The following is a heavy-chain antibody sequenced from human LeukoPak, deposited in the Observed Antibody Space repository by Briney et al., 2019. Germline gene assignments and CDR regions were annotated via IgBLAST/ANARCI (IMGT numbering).Heavy chain of an antibody. J-gene: IGHJ4*02. CDR3: TRVSAGSGWYYFDY. CDR1: GFTSGDYA. Sequence: GGSLRLSCTTSGFTSGDYAMSWVRQAPGKGLEWVGFVSSKTYGGTTQYAASVKGRFTISRDDSESIAYLQMNSLKTEDTAVYYCTRVSAGSGWYYFDYWGQGTLVTVSS. V-gene: IGHV3-49*04. D-gene: IGHD6-19*01. CDR2: VSSKTYGGTT.